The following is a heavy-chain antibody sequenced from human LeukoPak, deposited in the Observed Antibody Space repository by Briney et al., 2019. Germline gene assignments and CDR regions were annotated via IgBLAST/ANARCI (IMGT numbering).Heavy chain of an antibody. CDR1: GGSFSGYY. D-gene: IGHD3-16*01. J-gene: IGHJ6*03. CDR2: IIHSGST. CDR3: ARRGGGGAKFSRSYYYYYMDV. V-gene: IGHV4-34*12. Sequence: SETLSLTCAVYGGSFSGYYWSWIRQPPGKGLEWIGEIIHSGSTNHNPFLESRVNISEDTSKEQFSPKLSPVTAADTAVYYCARRGGGGAKFSRSYYYYYMDVWGKGTTVTISS.